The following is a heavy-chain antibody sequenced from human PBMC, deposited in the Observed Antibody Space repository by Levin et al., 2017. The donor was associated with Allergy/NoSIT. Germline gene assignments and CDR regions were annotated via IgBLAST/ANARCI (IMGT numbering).Heavy chain of an antibody. CDR3: ARELPFLMTYGMDV. V-gene: IGHV3-11*06. D-gene: IGHD3-3*01. Sequence: GRFTVSRDNAKNSLFLQMNSLRAEDTAVYYCARELPFLMTYGMDVWGQGTTVTVSS. J-gene: IGHJ6*02.